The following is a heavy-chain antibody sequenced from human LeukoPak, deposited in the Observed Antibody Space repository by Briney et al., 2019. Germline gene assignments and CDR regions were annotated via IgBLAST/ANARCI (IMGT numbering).Heavy chain of an antibody. CDR3: AKARFYSSSWYLDY. J-gene: IGHJ4*02. CDR2: IYRGGNT. CDR1: GFTVSSKY. V-gene: IGHV3-53*01. Sequence: GGSLRLSCAASGFTVSSKYMTWVRQAPGKGLEWVSVIYRGGNTYYADSVKGRFTISRDNSKNTLYLQMNSLRAEDTAVYYCAKARFYSSSWYLDYWGQGTLVTVSS. D-gene: IGHD6-13*01.